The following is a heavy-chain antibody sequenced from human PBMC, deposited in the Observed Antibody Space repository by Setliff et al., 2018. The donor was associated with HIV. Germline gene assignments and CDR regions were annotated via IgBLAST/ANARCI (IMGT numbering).Heavy chain of an antibody. Sequence: GESLKISCKGSGYSFTNFWVGWVRQMPGKGLEWMGIIYPIDSDTKYSPSFWGRVTISVDKSTNTAYLHWNSLRPADTAMYYCGRSGKSGELYAYWGQGTQVTVSS. V-gene: IGHV5-51*01. D-gene: IGHD3-10*01. CDR1: GYSFTNFW. CDR2: IYPIDSDT. J-gene: IGHJ4*02. CDR3: GRSGKSGELYAY.